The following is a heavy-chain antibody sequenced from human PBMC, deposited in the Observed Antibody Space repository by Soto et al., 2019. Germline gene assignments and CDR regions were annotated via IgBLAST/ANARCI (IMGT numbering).Heavy chain of an antibody. CDR1: GGSFSGYY. V-gene: IGHV4-34*01. Sequence: QVQLQQWGAGLLKPSETLSLTCAVYGGSFSGYYWSWIRQPPGKGLEWIGEINHSGSTNYNPSLKSRVTISVDTSKNQFSLKLSSVTAADTAVYYCARGDSSGTTMVRGVIPWFDPWGQGTLVTVSS. CDR2: INHSGST. D-gene: IGHD3-10*01. CDR3: ARGDSSGTTMVRGVIPWFDP. J-gene: IGHJ5*02.